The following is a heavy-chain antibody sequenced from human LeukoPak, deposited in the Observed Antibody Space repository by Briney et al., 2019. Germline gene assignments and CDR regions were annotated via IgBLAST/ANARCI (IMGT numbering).Heavy chain of an antibody. D-gene: IGHD1-1*01. CDR3: ARNGLTTGAKSYYYYMDV. CDR1: GYTFTSYG. J-gene: IGHJ6*03. V-gene: IGHV1-18*01. CDR2: ISAYNGNT. Sequence: GASVKVSCKASGYTFTSYGISWVRQAPGQGLEWMGWISAYNGNTNYAQKLQGRVTMTTDTSTSTAYMELRSLRSDDTAVYYCARNGLTTGAKSYYYYMDVWGKGTTVTVSS.